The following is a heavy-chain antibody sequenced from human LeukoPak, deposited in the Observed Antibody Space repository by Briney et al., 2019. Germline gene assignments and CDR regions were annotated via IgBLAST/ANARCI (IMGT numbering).Heavy chain of an antibody. V-gene: IGHV5-10-1*01. CDR2: IDTSESYT. Sequence: GESLKISCKGSGYSFTSYWISWVRQIPGKGLEWMGRIDTSESYTNYSPSFQGHVTISADKSISTAYLQWSSLKASDIAMYYCARLREGRRGYSGYDSDYWGQGTLVTVSS. CDR1: GYSFTSYW. D-gene: IGHD5-12*01. CDR3: ARLREGRRGYSGYDSDY. J-gene: IGHJ4*02.